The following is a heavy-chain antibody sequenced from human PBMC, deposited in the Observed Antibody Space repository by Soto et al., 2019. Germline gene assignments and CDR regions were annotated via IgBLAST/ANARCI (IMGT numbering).Heavy chain of an antibody. J-gene: IGHJ4*02. CDR3: ATEGPYYDILTGNLRFHDY. D-gene: IGHD3-9*01. CDR2: FDPEDGET. Sequence: GASVKVSCKVSGYTLTELSMHCVRPAPGKGLEWMGGFDPEDGETIYAQKFQGRVTMTEDTSTDTAYMELSSLRSEDTAVYYCATEGPYYDILTGNLRFHDYWGPGTLVTVS. CDR1: GYTLTELS. V-gene: IGHV1-24*01.